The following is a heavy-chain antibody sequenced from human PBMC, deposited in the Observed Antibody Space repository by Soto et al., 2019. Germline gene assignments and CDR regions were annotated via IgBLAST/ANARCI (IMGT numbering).Heavy chain of an antibody. CDR1: GYTFTGYY. Sequence: QVQLMQSGAEVKRPGASVKVSCKASGYTFTGYYLHWVRQAPGQGLEWMGWIDANSGGTNYAQKFQGRVAMTRDTSISAAYMELSRRRSDDTAVYYCARGYCSGGTCYPPASSHDSWGQGTLVTVSS. CDR3: ARGYCSGGTCYPPASSHDS. CDR2: IDANSGGT. V-gene: IGHV1-2*02. J-gene: IGHJ4*02. D-gene: IGHD2-15*01.